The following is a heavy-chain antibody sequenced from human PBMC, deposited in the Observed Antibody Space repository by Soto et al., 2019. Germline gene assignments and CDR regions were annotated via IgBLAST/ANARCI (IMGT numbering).Heavy chain of an antibody. CDR1: GGSFSGYY. CDR2: INHSGST. CDR3: ARGQGRTLYSTVYYYYGMDV. J-gene: IGHJ6*02. D-gene: IGHD2-8*01. Sequence: SETLSLSCAVCGGSFSGYYWSWIRQPPGKGLEWIGEINHSGSTNYNPSLKSRVTISVDTSKNQFSLKLSSVTAADTAVYYCARGQGRTLYSTVYYYYGMDVWGQGTTVTVSS. V-gene: IGHV4-34*01.